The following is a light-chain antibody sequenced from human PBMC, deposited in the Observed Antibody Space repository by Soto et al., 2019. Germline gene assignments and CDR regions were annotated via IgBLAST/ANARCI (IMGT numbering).Light chain of an antibody. CDR3: QQYNSYSAIT. CDR2: DAS. Sequence: DIQMTQSPSTLSASVGDRVTITCRASQSISPWLACYQQKPGKAPKLLIYDASTLESGVPSRFSGSGSGTEFPLTISSLQSDDFATYYCQQYNSYSAITFGGGTRVE. V-gene: IGKV1-5*01. J-gene: IGKJ4*01. CDR1: QSISPW.